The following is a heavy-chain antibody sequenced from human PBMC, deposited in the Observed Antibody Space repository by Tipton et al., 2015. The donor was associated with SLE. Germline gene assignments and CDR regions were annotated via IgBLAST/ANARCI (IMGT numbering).Heavy chain of an antibody. CDR1: GDSISSHY. CDR2: LYYSGST. CDR3: ARDGTHDSSGYYYFDY. D-gene: IGHD3-22*01. V-gene: IGHV4-59*11. Sequence: TLSLTCTVSGDSISSHYWSWIRQPPGKGLEWIGYLYYSGSTYYNPSLKSRVTISVDTSKNQFSLKLSSVTAADTAVYYCARDGTHDSSGYYYFDYWGQGTLVTVSS. J-gene: IGHJ4*02.